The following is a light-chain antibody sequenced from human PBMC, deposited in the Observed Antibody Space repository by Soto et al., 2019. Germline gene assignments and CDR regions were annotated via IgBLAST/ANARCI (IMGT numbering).Light chain of an antibody. J-gene: IGKJ1*01. CDR2: KAS. V-gene: IGKV1-5*03. Sequence: DIQMTQSPSTLSASVGDRVTITCRASQSISSWLAWYQKKPGKAPKLLIYKASSLESGVPSRFSGSGSGTEFTLTISSLQPDDFATYYCQQYNSYRTFGQGTKVDIK. CDR3: QQYNSYRT. CDR1: QSISSW.